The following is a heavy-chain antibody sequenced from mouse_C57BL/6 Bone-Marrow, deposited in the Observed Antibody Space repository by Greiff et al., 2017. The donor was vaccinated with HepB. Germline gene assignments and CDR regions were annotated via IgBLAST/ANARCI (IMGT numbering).Heavy chain of an antibody. CDR3: ARPSTGTGAY. J-gene: IGHJ3*01. Sequence: QVQLQQSGAELVRPGTSVKVSCKASGYAFTNYLIEWVKQRPGQGLEWIGVINPGSGGTNYNEKFKGKATLTADKSSSTAYMQLSSLTSEDSAVYFCARPSTGTGAYWGQGTLVTVSA. CDR2: INPGSGGT. V-gene: IGHV1-54*01. CDR1: GYAFTNYL. D-gene: IGHD4-1*02.